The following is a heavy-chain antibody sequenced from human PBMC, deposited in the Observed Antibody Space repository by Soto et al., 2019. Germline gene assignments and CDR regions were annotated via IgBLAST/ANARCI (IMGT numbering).Heavy chain of an antibody. D-gene: IGHD2-21*02. CDR3: ARDLRWGGDCYNYYYGMDV. CDR2: IYYSGST. CDR1: GGSISSGGYY. V-gene: IGHV4-31*03. J-gene: IGHJ6*02. Sequence: ALSLTCTVSGGSISSGGYYWSWIRQHPGKGLEWIGYIYYSGSTYYNPSLKSRVTISVDTSKNQFSLKLSSVTAEDTAVYYCARDLRWGGDCYNYYYGMDVWGQGTTVTVSS.